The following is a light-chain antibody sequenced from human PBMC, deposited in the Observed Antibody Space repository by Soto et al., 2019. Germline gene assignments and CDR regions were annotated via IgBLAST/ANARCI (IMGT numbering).Light chain of an antibody. V-gene: IGKV1-33*01. CDR1: QDITNY. J-gene: IGKJ5*01. CDR2: DAA. CDR3: QHFDNLPIT. Sequence: DIQMTQSPSSLSASVGDRVTITCQASQDITNYLNLYQQKRGKASKLLIYDAATLATGVPSRFSGSGTGTDFAFTISSLQPKDIATYYCQHFDNLPITFRQGTRLEIK.